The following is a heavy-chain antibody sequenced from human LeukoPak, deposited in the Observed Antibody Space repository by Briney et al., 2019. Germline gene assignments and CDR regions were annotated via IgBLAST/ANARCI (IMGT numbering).Heavy chain of an antibody. J-gene: IGHJ4*02. D-gene: IGHD3-10*01. Sequence: SETLSLTCTVSGGSISSYYWSWIRQPPGKGLEWIGYIYYSGSTNYNPSLKSRVTISVDTSKNQFSLKLSSVTAADTAVYYCASTGGVPGVIRGAIFYWGQGTLVTVSS. V-gene: IGHV4-59*01. CDR1: GGSISSYY. CDR3: ASTGGVPGVIRGAIFY. CDR2: IYYSGST.